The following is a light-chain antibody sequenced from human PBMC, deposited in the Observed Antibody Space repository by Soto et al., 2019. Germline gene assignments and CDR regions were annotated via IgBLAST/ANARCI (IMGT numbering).Light chain of an antibody. Sequence: DIQMTQSPSSLSASVGDRVTITCRASQGISNYLAWYQQKPGKVLKLLIYAASTLQSGVPSRFSGSGSGKVFTLTISSLQPEDVATYYCQKWGTFGQGPKVEIK. CDR2: AAS. CDR1: QGISNY. CDR3: QKWGT. J-gene: IGKJ1*01. V-gene: IGKV1-27*01.